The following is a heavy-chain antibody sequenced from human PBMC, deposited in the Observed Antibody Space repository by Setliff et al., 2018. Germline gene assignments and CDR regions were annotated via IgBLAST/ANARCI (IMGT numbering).Heavy chain of an antibody. CDR2: IYYSGST. J-gene: IGHJ6*03. CDR3: ARHKSNGSGSYPSLYMDV. V-gene: IGHV4-39*01. CDR1: GGSISSGNYY. D-gene: IGHD3-10*01. Sequence: ASETLSLTCRVSGGSISSGNYYWGLIRQPPGKGLEWVATIYYSGSTYSNPSLRSRLIISVDAPDNQFSVKLSSVTAADTAVYYCARHKSNGSGSYPSLYMDVWGKGIMVTVSS.